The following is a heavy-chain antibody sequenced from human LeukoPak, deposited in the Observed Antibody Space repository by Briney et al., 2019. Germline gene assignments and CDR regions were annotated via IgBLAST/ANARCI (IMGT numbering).Heavy chain of an antibody. Sequence: ASVKVSCKASGYTFTGYYIHWVRQAPGQGLEWLAWINPNSGDTSYAQKFQGRVTMTRDTSISTAYMELSRQRPDDTAIYYCAREWGEDTAMITAFWGQGTLVTVSS. CDR1: GYTFTGYY. V-gene: IGHV1-2*02. CDR3: AREWGEDTAMITAF. CDR2: INPNSGDT. J-gene: IGHJ4*02. D-gene: IGHD5-18*01.